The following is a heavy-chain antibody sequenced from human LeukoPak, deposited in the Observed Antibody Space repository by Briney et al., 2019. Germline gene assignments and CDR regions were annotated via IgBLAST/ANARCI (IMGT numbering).Heavy chain of an antibody. CDR2: TYYRSTWYN. CDR3: ARRLTQYDCFDP. J-gene: IGHJ5*02. D-gene: IGHD2-2*01. V-gene: IGHV6-1*01. CDR1: GDSVSSNSVT. Sequence: SQTLSFTCAISGDSVSSNSVTWNWIRQSPSRGLEWLGRTYYRSTWYNDYAVSVRGRITVNPDTSKNQFSLHLNSVTPEDTAVYYCARRLTQYDCFDPWGQGILVTVSS.